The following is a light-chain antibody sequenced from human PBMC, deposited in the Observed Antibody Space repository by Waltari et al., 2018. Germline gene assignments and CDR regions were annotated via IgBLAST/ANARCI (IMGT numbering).Light chain of an antibody. V-gene: IGLV3-1*01. CDR2: QDS. J-gene: IGLJ2*01. CDR1: NLEDKF. Sequence: YELTQPPSVSVSPGQTASITCSGDNLEDKFVCWYQQKAGQSPVLVIHQDSRRPSGIPERFAVSSSGNPATLTISGAQALDEADYYWQAWDSSTDVVFGGGTRLTVL. CDR3: QAWDSSTDVV.